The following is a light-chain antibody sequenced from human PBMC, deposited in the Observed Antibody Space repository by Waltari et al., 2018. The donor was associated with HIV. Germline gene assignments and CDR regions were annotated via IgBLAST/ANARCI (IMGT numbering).Light chain of an antibody. J-gene: IGKJ2*01. V-gene: IGKV3-20*01. CDR2: AAS. CDR1: QSVSSSY. CDR3: QQYGSSPRT. Sequence: EIVLTQSPGTLSLSPGERATLSCRASQSVSSSYLAWYQLKPGQAPRLLVYAASSRAADIPDRFSGSGSGTDFTLTIRRLEPEDSAVYYCQQYGSSPRTFGQGTKLEIK.